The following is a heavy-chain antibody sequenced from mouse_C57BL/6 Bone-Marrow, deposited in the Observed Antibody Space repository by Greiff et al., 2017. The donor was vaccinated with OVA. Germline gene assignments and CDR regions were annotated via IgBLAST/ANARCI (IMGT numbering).Heavy chain of an antibody. Sequence: EVQLQQSGTVLARPGASVKLSCKTSGYTFTSYWMHWVKQRPGQGLEWIGAIYPGNSDTSYTQKFKGKAKLTAVTSASTAYMELSSLTNEDSAVYYCVLYGNFHYFDYWGQGTTLTVSS. CDR2: IYPGNSDT. CDR1: GYTFTSYW. CDR3: VLYGNFHYFDY. D-gene: IGHD2-1*01. V-gene: IGHV1-5*01. J-gene: IGHJ2*01.